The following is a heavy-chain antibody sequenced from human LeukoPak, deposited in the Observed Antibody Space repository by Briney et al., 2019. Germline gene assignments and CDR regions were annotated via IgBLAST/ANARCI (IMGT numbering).Heavy chain of an antibody. CDR3: ARVRLYCSGGSCTDRDYYYYGMDV. V-gene: IGHV4-34*01. J-gene: IGHJ6*02. CDR2: INHSGST. Sequence: SETLSLTCAVYGGSFSGYYGSWIRQPPGKGLEWIGEINHSGSTNYNPSLKSRVTISVDTSKNQFSLKLSSVTAADTAVYYCARVRLYCSGGSCTDRDYYYYGMDVWGQGTTVTVSS. D-gene: IGHD2-15*01. CDR1: GGSFSGYY.